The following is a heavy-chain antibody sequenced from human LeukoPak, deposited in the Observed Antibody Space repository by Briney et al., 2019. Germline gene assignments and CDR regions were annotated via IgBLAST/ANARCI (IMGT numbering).Heavy chain of an antibody. Sequence: GGSLRLSCAASGFTFSSYWMSWVRQAPGKGLEGVANIKQDGSEKYYVDSVKGRFTISRDNAKNSLYLQMNSLRAEDTAVYYCARDAAYCSGGSCPDLFDYWGQGTLVTVSS. V-gene: IGHV3-7*01. D-gene: IGHD2-15*01. J-gene: IGHJ4*02. CDR2: IKQDGSEK. CDR1: GFTFSSYW. CDR3: ARDAAYCSGGSCPDLFDY.